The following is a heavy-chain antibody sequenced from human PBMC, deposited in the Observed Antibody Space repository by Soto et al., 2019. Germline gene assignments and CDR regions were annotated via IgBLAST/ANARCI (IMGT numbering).Heavy chain of an antibody. Sequence: ASVKVSCKASGYSFNNYGISWVRQAPGQGLEWMGWISAYNGDTKVAQKFQGRVTMTTDTTTSTAYMELRSLTSDDTALYYCVRANPGPIVVAAAAGDYWGQGSLVTVAS. J-gene: IGHJ4*02. D-gene: IGHD2-15*01. CDR2: ISAYNGDT. CDR1: GYSFNNYG. V-gene: IGHV1-18*01. CDR3: VRANPGPIVVAAAAGDY.